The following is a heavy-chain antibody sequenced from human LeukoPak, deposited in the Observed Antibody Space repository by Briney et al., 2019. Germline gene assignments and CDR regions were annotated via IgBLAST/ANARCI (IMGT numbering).Heavy chain of an antibody. V-gene: IGHV3-21*01. J-gene: IGHJ6*02. D-gene: IGHD6-13*01. CDR2: ISSSISYI. CDR3: ARDIAAAGTDYGMDV. Sequence: GGSLRLSCAASGFTFSSYSMNWVRQAPGKGLEWVSSISSSISYIYYADSVKGRFTISRDNAKNSLYLQMNTLRAEDTAVYYCARDIAAAGTDYGMDVWGQGTTVTVSS. CDR1: GFTFSSYS.